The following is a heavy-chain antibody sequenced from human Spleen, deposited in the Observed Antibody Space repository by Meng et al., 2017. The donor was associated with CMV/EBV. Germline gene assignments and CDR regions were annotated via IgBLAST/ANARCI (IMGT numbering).Heavy chain of an antibody. Sequence: GGSLRLSCAASGFTFSSYSMNWVRQAPGKGPEWVSSVSSRSTIYYADSVKGRFTISRDNSRNTLYLQMNSLRAEDTAVYYCVKDTPIVAAGWGQGTLVTVSS. CDR2: VSSRSTI. V-gene: IGHV3-48*01. CDR1: GFTFSSYS. J-gene: IGHJ4*02. CDR3: VKDTPIVAAG. D-gene: IGHD6-13*01.